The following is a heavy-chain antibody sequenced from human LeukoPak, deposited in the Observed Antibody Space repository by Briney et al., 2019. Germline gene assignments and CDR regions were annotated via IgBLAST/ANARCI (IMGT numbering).Heavy chain of an antibody. Sequence: GGSLRLSCAASRFTFSGYYMSWIRQAPGKGLEWVSYISSLSTSIYYTDSVKGRFTISRDNAKNSLYLQMNNLRAEDTAVYYCGRDMEDWGQGTLVTVSS. CDR3: GRDMED. CDR1: RFTFSGYY. V-gene: IGHV3-11*04. CDR2: ISSLSTSI. J-gene: IGHJ4*02. D-gene: IGHD1-1*01.